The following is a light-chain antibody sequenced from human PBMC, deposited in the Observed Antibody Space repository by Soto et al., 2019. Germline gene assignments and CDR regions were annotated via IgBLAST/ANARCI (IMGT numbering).Light chain of an antibody. CDR2: EVS. V-gene: IGLV2-23*02. Sequence: QSVLTQPASVSGSPGQSITISCTGTSSDVGSYNLVSWYQQHPGKAPKLMIYEVSKRPSGVSNRFSGSKSGNTASLTISGLQAEDEADYYCCSYAGCSTYVFGTGTKVTVL. J-gene: IGLJ1*01. CDR3: CSYAGCSTYV. CDR1: SSDVGSYNL.